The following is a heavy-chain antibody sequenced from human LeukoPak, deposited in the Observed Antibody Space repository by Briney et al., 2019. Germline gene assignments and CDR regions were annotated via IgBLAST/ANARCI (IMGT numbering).Heavy chain of an antibody. V-gene: IGHV4-34*01. CDR3: ARGARDNYDILTGYLYYYYGMDV. CDR2: INHSGST. CDR1: GGSFSGYY. Sequence: SETLSLTCAVYGGSFSGYYWSWIRQPPGKELEWIGEINHSGSTNYNPSLKSRVTISVDTSKNQFSLKLSSVTAADTAVYYCARGARDNYDILTGYLYYYYGMDVWGQGTTVTVSS. J-gene: IGHJ6*02. D-gene: IGHD3-9*01.